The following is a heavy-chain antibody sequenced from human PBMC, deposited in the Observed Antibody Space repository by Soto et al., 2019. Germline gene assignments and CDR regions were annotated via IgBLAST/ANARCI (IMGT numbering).Heavy chain of an antibody. D-gene: IGHD3-9*01. CDR2: SSSSSATT. V-gene: IGHV3-23*01. CDR1: GFTFSIYA. J-gene: IGHJ6*02. Sequence: EVQLLESGGDLVQPGGSLRLSCAASGFTFSIYAMTWVRQAPGKGLEWVSSSSSSSATTHYADSVKGRFTISRDDSESTVYLQMNSLRAEDTALYYCAKERYYDMLTGYSIYYYGMDVWGQGTTVTVSS. CDR3: AKERYYDMLTGYSIYYYGMDV.